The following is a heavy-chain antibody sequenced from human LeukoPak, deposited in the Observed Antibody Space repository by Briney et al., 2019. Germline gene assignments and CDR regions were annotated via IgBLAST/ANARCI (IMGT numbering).Heavy chain of an antibody. CDR2: IIPIFGTA. V-gene: IGHV1-69*05. CDR1: GGTFSSYA. D-gene: IGHD6-13*01. Sequence: SVTVSCKASGGTFSSYAISWVRQAPGQGLEWMGGIIPIFGTANYAQKFQGRVTITTDESTSTAYMELSSLRSEDTAVYYCARDGSKGYSGSWAGDWGQGTLVTVSS. J-gene: IGHJ4*02. CDR3: ARDGSKGYSGSWAGD.